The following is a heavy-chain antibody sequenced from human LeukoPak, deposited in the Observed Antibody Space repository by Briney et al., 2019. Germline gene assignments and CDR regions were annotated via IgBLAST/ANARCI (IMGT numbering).Heavy chain of an antibody. J-gene: IGHJ4*02. CDR3: ARDSRGGGPDFDY. CDR2: RHSSGAT. CDR1: GGSINNYW. D-gene: IGHD3-16*01. Sequence: PSETLSLTCTVSGGSINNYWWAWIRQPPGKGLQWIGYRHSSGATSYNLSLVSRVTISIDTSRNQFSLKLNSVTAADTAVYYCARDSRGGGPDFDYWGQGTLVTVSS. V-gene: IGHV4-59*12.